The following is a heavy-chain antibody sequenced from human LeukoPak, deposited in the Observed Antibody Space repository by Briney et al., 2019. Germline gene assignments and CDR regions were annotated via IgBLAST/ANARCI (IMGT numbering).Heavy chain of an antibody. CDR2: IYYSGST. CDR3: ARAPKAYYYYMDV. Sequence: PSETLSLTCTVSGGSISSGGYYWSWIRQHPGKGLEWIGYIYYSGSTYYNPSLKSRVTISVDTSKNQFPLKLSSVTAADTAVYYCARAPKAYYYYMDVWGKGTTVTVSS. CDR1: GGSISSGGYY. V-gene: IGHV4-31*03. J-gene: IGHJ6*03.